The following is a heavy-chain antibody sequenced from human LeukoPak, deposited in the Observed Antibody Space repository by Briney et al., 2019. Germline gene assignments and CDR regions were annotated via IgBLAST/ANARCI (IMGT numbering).Heavy chain of an antibody. CDR2: INAGNGNT. Sequence: ASVKVSCQASGYTFTSYAMHWVRQAPGQRLEWMGWINAGNGNTKYSQKFRGRVTITRDTSASTAYMELSSLRSEDTAVYHCARGSPVFYGMDVWGQGTTVTVSS. V-gene: IGHV1-3*01. J-gene: IGHJ6*02. D-gene: IGHD3-10*01. CDR3: ARGSPVFYGMDV. CDR1: GYTFTSYA.